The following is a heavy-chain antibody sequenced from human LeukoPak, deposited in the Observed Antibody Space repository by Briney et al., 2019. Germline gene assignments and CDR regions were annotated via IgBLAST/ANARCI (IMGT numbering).Heavy chain of an antibody. J-gene: IGHJ4*02. CDR3: ARGGYNWNFFVY. CDR1: GFSFSSYG. CDR2: IIISGSST. Sequence: GGSLRLSCAASGFSFSSYGMSWVRQAPGKGLEWVSTIIISGSSTYYADSVKGRFTISRDNSKNTLYLQMSSLRAEDTAVYYCARGGYNWNFFVYWGQGTLVTVSS. V-gene: IGHV3-23*01. D-gene: IGHD1-20*01.